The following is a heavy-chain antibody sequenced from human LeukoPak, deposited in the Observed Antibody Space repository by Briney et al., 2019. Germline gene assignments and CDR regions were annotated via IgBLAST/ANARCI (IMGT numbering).Heavy chain of an antibody. CDR2: IKHDGAVT. Sequence: QTGQSLRLSCVASGFTFSNHWMYRVRQTEKGLAWVAYIKHDGAVTVYVDSVKGRFTISRDNAKNSLYLQMNNLRADDAAVYYCVRDCRGWCSDMSHSWGQGTLVTVSS. D-gene: IGHD2-15*01. J-gene: IGHJ4*02. CDR1: GFTFSNHW. CDR3: VRDCRGWCSDMSHS. V-gene: IGHV3-7*01.